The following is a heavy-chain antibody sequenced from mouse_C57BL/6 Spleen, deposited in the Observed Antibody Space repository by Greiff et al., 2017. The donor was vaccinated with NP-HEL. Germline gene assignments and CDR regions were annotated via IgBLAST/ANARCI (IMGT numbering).Heavy chain of an antibody. CDR3: ARRDLLYSSYAMDY. J-gene: IGHJ4*01. V-gene: IGHV1-64*01. D-gene: IGHD2-12*01. Sequence: VQLQQPGAELVKPGASVKLSCKASGYTFTSYWMHWVKQRPGQGLEWIGMIHPNSGSTNYNEKFKSKATLTVDKSSSTAYMQLSSLTSEDSAVYYCARRDLLYSSYAMDYWGQGTSVTVPS. CDR2: IHPNSGST. CDR1: GYTFTSYW.